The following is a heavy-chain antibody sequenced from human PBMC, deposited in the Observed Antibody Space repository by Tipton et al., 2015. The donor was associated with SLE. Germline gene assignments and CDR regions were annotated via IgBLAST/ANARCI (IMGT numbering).Heavy chain of an antibody. V-gene: IGHV4-59*08. Sequence: TLSLTCSVSGGSISSYYWSWIRQPPGKGLEWIGYVYYTGSTNYNPSLKSRVTILVDTSKDQFSLKVNSVTAADTAVYYCARDYYYMDVWGKGTTVTVSS. CDR1: GGSISSYY. CDR3: ARDYYYMDV. J-gene: IGHJ6*03. CDR2: VYYTGST.